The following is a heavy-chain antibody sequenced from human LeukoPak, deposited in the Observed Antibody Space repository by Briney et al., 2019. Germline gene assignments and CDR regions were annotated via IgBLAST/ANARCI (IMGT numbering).Heavy chain of an antibody. D-gene: IGHD4-17*01. V-gene: IGHV4-59*11. J-gene: IGHJ3*02. CDR2: ISYIGST. Sequence: SETLSLTCAVSDDSFSSHYWTWIRQPPGKGLEWIGYISYIGSTNYNPSLKSRVTISIDTSKNQFSLKLSSVTAADTAVYYCARDLVTVTKGFDIWGQGTMASVSS. CDR1: DDSFSSHY. CDR3: ARDLVTVTKGFDI.